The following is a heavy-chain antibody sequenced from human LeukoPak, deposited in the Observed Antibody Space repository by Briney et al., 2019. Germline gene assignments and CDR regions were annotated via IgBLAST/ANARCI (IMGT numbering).Heavy chain of an antibody. CDR3: AKRIQSAMAMGY. J-gene: IGHJ4*02. V-gene: IGHV3-23*01. Sequence: PGGSLRLSCTGSGFTFGDYAMTWVRQAPGKGMEWVSDISGSGGSTYYADSVKGRFTISRDNSKNTMYLQMNSLRAEDTAVYYCAKRIQSAMAMGYWGQGTLVTVSS. D-gene: IGHD5-18*01. CDR2: ISGSGGST. CDR1: GFTFGDYA.